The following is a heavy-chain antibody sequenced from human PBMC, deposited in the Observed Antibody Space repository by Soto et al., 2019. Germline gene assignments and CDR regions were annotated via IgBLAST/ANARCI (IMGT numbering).Heavy chain of an antibody. CDR2: TSYDGSNT. J-gene: IGHJ4*02. Sequence: QVQLVESGGGVVQPGTSLRLSCVGSGFIFRSYVIHWVRQAPGKGLEWVALTSYDGSNTYYDDSVKGRFTISRDNSSNTVDLKMDSLRLEDTALYYCARWGTTGGLDVWGQGTLVSVSS. D-gene: IGHD3-16*01. CDR1: GFIFRSYV. V-gene: IGHV3-30*19. CDR3: ARWGTTGGLDV.